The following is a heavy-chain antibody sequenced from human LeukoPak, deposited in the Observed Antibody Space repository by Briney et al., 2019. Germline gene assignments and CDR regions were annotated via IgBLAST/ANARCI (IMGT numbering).Heavy chain of an antibody. J-gene: IGHJ4*02. V-gene: IGHV1-2*06. Sequence: EASVKVSCKASGYTFTDYYMHWVRQAPGQGLEWMGRINPNSDGTNYAQKFQGRVTMTRDTSISTAYMELSSLRSDDTAVYYCARGLFSYYDFWSGYYRLGDYWGQGTLVTVSS. CDR1: GYTFTDYY. CDR3: ARGLFSYYDFWSGYYRLGDY. CDR2: INPNSDGT. D-gene: IGHD3-3*01.